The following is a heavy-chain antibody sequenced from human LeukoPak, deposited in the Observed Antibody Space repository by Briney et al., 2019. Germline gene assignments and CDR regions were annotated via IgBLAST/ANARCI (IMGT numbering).Heavy chain of an antibody. V-gene: IGHV1-18*01. J-gene: IGHJ3*02. CDR3: ARVGSGSNRNSDAFDI. Sequence: ASVKVSCKASGYTLTSYGISWVRQAPGQGLEWMGWISGYNGNTKYAQNLQGRVTMTTDTSTSTAYMELRSLTFDDTAVYYCARVGSGSNRNSDAFDIWGQGTMVTVSA. CDR2: ISGYNGNT. CDR1: GYTLTSYG. D-gene: IGHD1-26*01.